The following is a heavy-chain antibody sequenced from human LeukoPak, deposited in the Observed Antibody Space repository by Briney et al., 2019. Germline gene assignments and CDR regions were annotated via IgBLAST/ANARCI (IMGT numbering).Heavy chain of an antibody. J-gene: IGHJ4*02. Sequence: NPGGSLRLSCAASGFTFSSYSMNWVRQAPGKGLEWVSSISSSSSYIYYADSVKGRFTISRDNAKNSLYLQMNSLRAEDTAVYYCARDPSNHTPTELDYWGQGTLVTVSS. D-gene: IGHD4-11*01. CDR2: ISSSSSYI. CDR3: ARDPSNHTPTELDY. V-gene: IGHV3-21*01. CDR1: GFTFSSYS.